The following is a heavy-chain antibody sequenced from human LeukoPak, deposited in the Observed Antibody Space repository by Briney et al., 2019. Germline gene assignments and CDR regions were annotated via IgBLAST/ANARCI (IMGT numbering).Heavy chain of an antibody. CDR1: RFTVTSNY. CDR2: IYNGGST. Sequence: GGSLRLSCAASRFTVTSNYMSWVRQAPGKGLEWVSVIYNGGSTNYADSVKGRFTISRDNSKNTLYLQMNSLRAEDTAVYYCARGLDYDILSVPYGMDVWGQGTTVTVSS. V-gene: IGHV3-66*01. D-gene: IGHD3-9*01. J-gene: IGHJ6*02. CDR3: ARGLDYDILSVPYGMDV.